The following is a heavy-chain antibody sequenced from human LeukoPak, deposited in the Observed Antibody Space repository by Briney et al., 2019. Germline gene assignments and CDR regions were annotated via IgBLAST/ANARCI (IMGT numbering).Heavy chain of an antibody. CDR2: IYYSGST. J-gene: IGHJ4*02. V-gene: IGHV4-59*01. CDR1: GGSISSYY. CDR3: ATYYDFWSGYLS. D-gene: IGHD3-3*01. Sequence: SETLSLTCTVSGGSISSYYWSWIRQPPGKGLEWIGYIYYSGSTNYNPSLKSRVTISVDTSKNQFSLKLSSVTAADTAVYHCATYYDFWSGYLSWGQGTLVTVSS.